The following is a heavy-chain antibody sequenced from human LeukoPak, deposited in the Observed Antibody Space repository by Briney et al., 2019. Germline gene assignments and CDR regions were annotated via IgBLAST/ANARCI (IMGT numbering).Heavy chain of an antibody. Sequence: PSQTLSLTCTVSGGSISSGSYYWSWIRQPAGKGLEWIGRIYTSGSTNYNPSLKSRVTISVDTSENQFSLKLSSVTAADTAVYYCASMVRGVIIYFDYWGQGTLVTVSS. CDR3: ASMVRGVIIYFDY. D-gene: IGHD3-10*01. V-gene: IGHV4-61*02. CDR2: IYTSGST. J-gene: IGHJ4*02. CDR1: GGSISSGSYY.